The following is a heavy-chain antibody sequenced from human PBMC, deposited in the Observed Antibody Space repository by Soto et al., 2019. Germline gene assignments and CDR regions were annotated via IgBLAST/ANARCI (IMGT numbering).Heavy chain of an antibody. J-gene: IGHJ4*02. CDR3: ARGRGYCSGGSCHTNDY. CDR2: INHSGST. CDR1: GGSFSGYY. Sequence: TSETLSLTCAVYGGSFSGYYWSWIRQPPGKGLEWIGEINHSGSTNYNPSLKSRVTISVDTSKNQFSLKLSSVTAADTAVYYCARGRGYCSGGSCHTNDYWGQGTLVTVSS. V-gene: IGHV4-34*01. D-gene: IGHD2-15*01.